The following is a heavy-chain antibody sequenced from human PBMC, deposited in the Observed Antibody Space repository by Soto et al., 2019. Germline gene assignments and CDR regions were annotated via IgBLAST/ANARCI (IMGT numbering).Heavy chain of an antibody. V-gene: IGHV3-33*01. CDR2: IWYDGSNK. J-gene: IGHJ6*02. CDR1: GFTFSSYG. Sequence: GGSLRLSCAASGFTFSSYGMHWVRQAPGKGLEWVAVIWYDGSNKYYADSVKGRFTISRDNSKNTLYLQMNSLRAEDTAVYYCARDLASEYYGMDVWGQGTTVTVSS. CDR3: ARDLASEYYGMDV.